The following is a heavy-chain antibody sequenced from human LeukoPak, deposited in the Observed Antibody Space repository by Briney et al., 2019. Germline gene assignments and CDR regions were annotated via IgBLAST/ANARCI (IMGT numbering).Heavy chain of an antibody. J-gene: IGHJ4*02. Sequence: ASVKVSCKTSGYTFSRYGFSWVRQSPGQGLEWIGWIGVFNGNRNYAKSVQGRITLTADTSTNTTYMELRSLTSDDTAVYFCGRDWDWHVQFWGQGTLITVSS. CDR3: GRDWDWHVQF. CDR2: IGVFNGNR. CDR1: GYTFSRYG. D-gene: IGHD1-26*01. V-gene: IGHV1-18*01.